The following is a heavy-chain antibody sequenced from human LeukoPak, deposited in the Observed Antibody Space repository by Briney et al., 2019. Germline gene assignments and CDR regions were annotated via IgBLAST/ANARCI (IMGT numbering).Heavy chain of an antibody. CDR2: IYSAGAT. J-gene: IGHJ3*02. D-gene: IGHD1-26*01. Sequence: PGWFLRLSCAASGFTVSDNYMTWVRQAPGKGLEWVSSIYSAGATHYAESVKGRFTISRDNSKNTLYLQMNSLRAEDMAVYYCARIEGERLGRAFDIWGQGTMVTVSS. V-gene: IGHV3-53*01. CDR1: GFTVSDNY. CDR3: ARIEGERLGRAFDI.